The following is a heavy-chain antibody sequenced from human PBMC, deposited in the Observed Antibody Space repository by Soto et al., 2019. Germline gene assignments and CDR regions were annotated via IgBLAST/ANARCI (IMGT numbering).Heavy chain of an antibody. D-gene: IGHD3-22*01. Sequence: PGRSLRLSCAASGFTFSTYSMSWVRQAPGKGLEWVSSITSTGAYMYYADSLKGRFTISRDNAKNSLHLQMNNLRVDDTAVYYCERDDSPKYGFLWSQGTLVTVSS. CDR3: ERDDSPKYGFL. CDR1: GFTFSTYS. CDR2: ITSTGAYM. V-gene: IGHV3-21*06. J-gene: IGHJ4*02.